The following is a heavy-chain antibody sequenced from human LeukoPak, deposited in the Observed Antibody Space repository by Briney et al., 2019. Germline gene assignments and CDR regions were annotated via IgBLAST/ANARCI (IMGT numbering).Heavy chain of an antibody. J-gene: IGHJ4*02. V-gene: IGHV1-46*01. CDR2: INPSGGST. CDR1: GYTFTSYY. Sequence: ASVKVSCKASGYTFTSYYMHWARQAPGQGLEWMGIINPSGGSTSYAQRFQGRVTMTRDTSTSTVYMELSSLRSEDTAVYYCARELTPLWFGEKAFDYWGQGTLVTVSS. D-gene: IGHD3-10*01. CDR3: ARELTPLWFGEKAFDY.